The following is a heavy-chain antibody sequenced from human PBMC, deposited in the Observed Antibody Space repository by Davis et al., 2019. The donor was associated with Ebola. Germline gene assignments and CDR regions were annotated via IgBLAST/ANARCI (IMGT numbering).Heavy chain of an antibody. V-gene: IGHV3-30*03. D-gene: IGHD3-22*01. J-gene: IGHJ6*02. CDR3: ARASDYYDSSGYGMGLYYYYGMDV. Sequence: GESLKISCAAPGFTFSSYGMHWVRQAPGKGLEWVAVISYDGSNKYYADSVKGRFTISRDNSKNTLHLQMNSLRAEDTAVYYCARASDYYDSSGYGMGLYYYYGMDVWGQGTTVTVSS. CDR1: GFTFSSYG. CDR2: ISYDGSNK.